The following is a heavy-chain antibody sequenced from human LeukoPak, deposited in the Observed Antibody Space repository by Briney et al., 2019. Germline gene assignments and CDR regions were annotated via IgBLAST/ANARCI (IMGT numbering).Heavy chain of an antibody. J-gene: IGHJ4*02. D-gene: IGHD6-13*01. CDR2: ISYDGSNK. CDR1: GFTFSSYG. V-gene: IGHV3-30*18. Sequence: GGSLRLSCAASGFTFSSYGMHWVRQAPGKGLEWVAVISYDGSNKYYADSVKGRFTISRDNSKNTLYLQMNSLRAEDTAVYYCAKDLWGGYSSNYVDYWGQGTLVTVSS. CDR3: AKDLWGGYSSNYVDY.